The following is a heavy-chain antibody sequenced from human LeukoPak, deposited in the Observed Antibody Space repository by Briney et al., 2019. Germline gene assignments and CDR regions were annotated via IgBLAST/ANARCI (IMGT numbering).Heavy chain of an antibody. Sequence: VASVKVSCKASGYTFTSYGISWVRQAPGQGLEWMGWMNPNSGNTGYAQKFQGRVTMTRNTSISTAYMELSSLRSEDTAVYYCARGRKAGHNWFDPWGQGTLVTVSS. CDR3: ARGRKAGHNWFDP. D-gene: IGHD6-19*01. CDR1: GYTFTSYG. V-gene: IGHV1-8*02. CDR2: MNPNSGNT. J-gene: IGHJ5*02.